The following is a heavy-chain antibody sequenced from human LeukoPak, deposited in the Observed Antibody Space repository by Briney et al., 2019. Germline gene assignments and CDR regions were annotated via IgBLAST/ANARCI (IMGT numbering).Heavy chain of an antibody. CDR2: ISGSGGST. V-gene: IGHV3-23*01. J-gene: IGHJ4*02. D-gene: IGHD3-10*01. Sequence: PGGSLRLSCAASGFTFSSYAMSWVRQAPGKGLEWVSAISGSGGSTYYADPVKGRFTISRDNSKNTLYLQMDSLRAEDTAVYYCARILWFRGRTFDYWGQGTLVTVSS. CDR1: GFTFSSYA. CDR3: ARILWFRGRTFDY.